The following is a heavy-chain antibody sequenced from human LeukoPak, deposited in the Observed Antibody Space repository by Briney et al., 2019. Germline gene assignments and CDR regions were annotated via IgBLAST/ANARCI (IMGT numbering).Heavy chain of an antibody. CDR3: ARLPYYYNSSDYAL. V-gene: IGHV1-8*01. Sequence: GASVKVSCKASGYTFNSYDINWMRQATGQGLEWVGWMNPHSGNKAYAQRFQGRVSMTRNTSISTAYMELSSLRSEDTAVYYCARLPYYYNSSDYALWGQGTLVTVSS. J-gene: IGHJ4*02. CDR2: MNPHSGNK. CDR1: GYTFNSYD. D-gene: IGHD3-22*01.